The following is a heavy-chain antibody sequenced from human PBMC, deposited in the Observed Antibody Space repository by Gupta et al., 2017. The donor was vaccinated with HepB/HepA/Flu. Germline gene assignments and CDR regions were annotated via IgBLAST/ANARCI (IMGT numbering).Heavy chain of an antibody. CDR2: ISWDSTSK. J-gene: IGHJ4*02. D-gene: IGHD3-10*01. V-gene: IGHV3-43*02. Sequence: EVQLVACGGGVVQPGGSLRLSCAASGFSFGDIAMHWVRQRPGKGLEWVSRISWDSTSKTYADSVRGRFTVSRDNSKNSLYLQMSSLRTDDTAVYYCTEDYYGSYEYWGQGTLVTVSS. CDR1: GFSFGDIA. CDR3: TEDYYGSYEY.